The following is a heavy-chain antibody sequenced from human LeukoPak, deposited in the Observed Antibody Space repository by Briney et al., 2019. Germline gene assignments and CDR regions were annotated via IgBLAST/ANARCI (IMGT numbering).Heavy chain of an antibody. V-gene: IGHV3-23*01. CDR1: GFTFSNYA. Sequence: GGSLRLSCAASGFTFSNYAMSWVRQAPGKGLEWVSSISGSGGSIYYADSVKGRFTISRDNSKNTLYLQINSLRVEDTAVYYCAKIMRRQQLARLGVLDYWGQGTLVTVSS. CDR3: AKIMRRQQLARLGVLDY. D-gene: IGHD6-13*01. CDR2: ISGSGGSI. J-gene: IGHJ4*02.